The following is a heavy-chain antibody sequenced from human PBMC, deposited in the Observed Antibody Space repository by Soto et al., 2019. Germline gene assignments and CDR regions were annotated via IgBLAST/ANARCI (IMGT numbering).Heavy chain of an antibody. CDR3: ARGEFLSYDDY. D-gene: IGHD3-16*01. J-gene: IGHJ4*02. Sequence: ASVKVSCKASGYTFTRYAIDWVRQAPGQRLEWMGWINAGNGNTKYSQKFQGRVIITRDTSASTAYMELSSLRSEDTAVYYCARGEFLSYDDYWGQGTLVTVSS. CDR2: INAGNGNT. CDR1: GYTFTRYA. V-gene: IGHV1-3*01.